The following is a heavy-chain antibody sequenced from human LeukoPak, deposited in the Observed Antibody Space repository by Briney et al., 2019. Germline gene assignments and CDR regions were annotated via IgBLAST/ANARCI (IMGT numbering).Heavy chain of an antibody. CDR1: GASISSSDY. D-gene: IGHD5-18*01. Sequence: SETLSLTCSVSGASISSSDYWGWIRQTPGKGLEWIGTVYYSGNTYYNSSLKSRLTISVDASNNQLSLKLSSLTASDTAVYYCARLSRVRFSSGFPPLHYYYTDVWGKGTTVTVSS. CDR3: ARLSRVRFSSGFPPLHYYYTDV. V-gene: IGHV4-39*01. CDR2: VYYSGNT. J-gene: IGHJ6*03.